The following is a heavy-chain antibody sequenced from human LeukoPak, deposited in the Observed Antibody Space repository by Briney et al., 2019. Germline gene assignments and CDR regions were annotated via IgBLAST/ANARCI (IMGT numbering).Heavy chain of an antibody. CDR1: GYTLTDYY. J-gene: IGHJ5*02. CDR3: AKSQKDMVRGVIISNWFDP. Sequence: ASVKVSCKASGYTLTDYYMHWVRQAPGQGLEWMGWINPNSGGTNYAQKFQGRVTMTRDTSISTAYMELSRLRSDDTAVYYCAKSQKDMVRGVIISNWFDPWGQGTLVTVSS. V-gene: IGHV1-2*02. D-gene: IGHD3-10*01. CDR2: INPNSGGT.